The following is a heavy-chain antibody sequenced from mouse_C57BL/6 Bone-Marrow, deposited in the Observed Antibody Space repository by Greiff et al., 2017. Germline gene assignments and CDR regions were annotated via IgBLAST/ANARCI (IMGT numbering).Heavy chain of an antibody. CDR3: ARKGYYGSSYDYYAMDY. V-gene: IGHV2-9-1*01. Sequence: QVQLKQSGPGLVAPSQSLSITCTVSGFSLTSYAISWVRQPPGKGLEWLGVIWTGGGTNYNSAPKSRLSISKDNSKSKVCLKMNSLRTDDTARYYSARKGYYGSSYDYYAMDYWGQGTSVTVSS. CDR2: IWTGGGT. J-gene: IGHJ4*01. D-gene: IGHD1-1*01. CDR1: GFSLTSYA.